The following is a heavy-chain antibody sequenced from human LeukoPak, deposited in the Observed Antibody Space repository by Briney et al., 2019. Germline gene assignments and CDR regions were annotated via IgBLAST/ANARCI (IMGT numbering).Heavy chain of an antibody. CDR1: GYTFTIYD. CDR2: MNPNSGNT. D-gene: IGHD3-10*01. V-gene: IGHV1-8*02. CDR3: ARVMVRGVTRGHDAFDI. J-gene: IGHJ3*02. Sequence: GASVKVSCKASGYTFTIYDINWVRQATGQGLEWMGWMNPNSGNTGYAQKLQGRVTMTTDTSTSTAYMELRSLRSDDTAVYYCARVMVRGVTRGHDAFDIWGQGTMVTVSS.